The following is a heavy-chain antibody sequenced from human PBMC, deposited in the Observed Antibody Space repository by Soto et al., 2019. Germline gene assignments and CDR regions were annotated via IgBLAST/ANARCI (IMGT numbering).Heavy chain of an antibody. CDR2: ITPIFGTA. D-gene: IGHD2-15*01. Sequence: GASVKVSCKASGGTFSSYAISWVRQAPGQGLEWKGGITPIFGTANYAQKFQGRATITADESTSTAYMELSSLRSEDTAVYYCARFYSGGSGWRFDYYYYGMDVWGQGTTVTVSS. J-gene: IGHJ6*02. CDR1: GGTFSSYA. V-gene: IGHV1-69*13. CDR3: ARFYSGGSGWRFDYYYYGMDV.